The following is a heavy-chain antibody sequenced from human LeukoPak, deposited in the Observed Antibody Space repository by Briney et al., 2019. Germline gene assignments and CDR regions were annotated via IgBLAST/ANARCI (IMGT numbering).Heavy chain of an antibody. CDR3: PRESRFASSAFDI. CDR2: IYYSGSS. V-gene: IGHV4-4*07. J-gene: IGHJ3*02. Sequence: PSETLSLTCTASGGSISSYYWSWIRQPAGKGLEWIGSIYYSGSSYYNPSLKSRVTISVGTTKKQFVLQLSTVTAAEAAADYCPRESRFASSAFDIWGQGTMVTAPS. CDR1: GGSISSYY. D-gene: IGHD2-2*01.